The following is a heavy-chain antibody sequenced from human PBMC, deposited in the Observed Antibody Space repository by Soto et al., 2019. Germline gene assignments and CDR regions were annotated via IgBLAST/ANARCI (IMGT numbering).Heavy chain of an antibody. J-gene: IGHJ4*02. CDR2: ISYDGSNK. V-gene: IGHV3-30*18. D-gene: IGHD3-22*01. Sequence: PGGSLRLSCAASGFTFSSYGMHWVRQAPGKGLEWVAVISYDGSNKYYADSVKGRFTISRDNSKNTLYLQMNSLRAEDTAVYYCAKDRGYYDSSGYLDYWGQGTLVTVSS. CDR1: GFTFSSYG. CDR3: AKDRGYYDSSGYLDY.